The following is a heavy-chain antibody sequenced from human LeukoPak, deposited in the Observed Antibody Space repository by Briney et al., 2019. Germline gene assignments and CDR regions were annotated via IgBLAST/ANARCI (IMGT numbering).Heavy chain of an antibody. CDR3: ARERGGATSFDY. CDR1: GFTFSSYW. Sequence: GGSLRLSCAASGFTFSSYWMHWVRHAPGKGLVWVSRINSDGSSTSYADSVRGRFTISRDNAKNTLYLQMNSLRAEDTAVYYCARERGGATSFDYWGQGTLVTVSS. J-gene: IGHJ4*02. D-gene: IGHD1-26*01. V-gene: IGHV3-74*01. CDR2: INSDGSST.